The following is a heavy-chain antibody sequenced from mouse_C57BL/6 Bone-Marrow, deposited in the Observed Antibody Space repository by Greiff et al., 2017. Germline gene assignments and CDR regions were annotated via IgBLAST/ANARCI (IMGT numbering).Heavy chain of an antibody. CDR2: INPGSGGT. D-gene: IGHD3-3*01. CDR3: ATGRARAWLAY. J-gene: IGHJ3*01. Sequence: QVQLQQSGAELVRPGTSVKVSCKASGYAFTNYLIEWVKQRPGQGLEWIGVINPGSGGTNYNEKFKGKATLTADKSSSTAYMQLSSLTSEDSAVYFYATGRARAWLAYWGQGTLVTVSA. V-gene: IGHV1-54*01. CDR1: GYAFTNYL.